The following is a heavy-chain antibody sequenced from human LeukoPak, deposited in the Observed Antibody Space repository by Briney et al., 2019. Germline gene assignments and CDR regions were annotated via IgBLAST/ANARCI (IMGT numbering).Heavy chain of an antibody. CDR1: GGSISSGGYY. D-gene: IGHD3-10*01. J-gene: IGHJ4*02. V-gene: IGHV4-30-2*01. CDR2: IYYSGST. Sequence: NPSQTLSLTCTVSGGSISSGGYYWSWIRQPPGKGLEWIGYIYYSGSTYYNPSLKSRVTISVDMSKNQFSLKLSSVTAADTAVYYCARVGKGSYYFDYWGQGTLVTVSS. CDR3: ARVGKGSYYFDY.